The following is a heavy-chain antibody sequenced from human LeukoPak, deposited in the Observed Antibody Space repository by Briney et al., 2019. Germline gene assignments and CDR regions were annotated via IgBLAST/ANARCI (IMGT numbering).Heavy chain of an antibody. CDR3: ARGLAGTTPFDY. J-gene: IGHJ4*02. D-gene: IGHD4-17*01. CDR1: GFTVTTNY. CDR2: LYNGGFT. V-gene: IGHV3-53*01. Sequence: PGGSLRLSCPVSGFTVTTNYMSWVRQAPGKGLERVSVLYNGGFTYYADSVKGRFTISRDNSKNTLYLQMNSLRPEDTAVYYCARGLAGTTPFDYWGQGTLVTVSS.